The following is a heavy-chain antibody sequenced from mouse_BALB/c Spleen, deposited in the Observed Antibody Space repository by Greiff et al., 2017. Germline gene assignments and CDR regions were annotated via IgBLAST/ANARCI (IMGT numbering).Heavy chain of an antibody. J-gene: IGHJ3*01. CDR1: GYTFSSYW. Sequence: VQLQQSGAELMKPGASVKISCKATGYTFSSYWIEWVKQRPGQGLEWIGMIDPSDSETHYNQMFKDKATLTVDKSSSTAYMQLSSLTSEDSAVYYCARKTMGFAYWGQGTLVTVSA. CDR2: IDPSDSET. CDR3: ARKTMGFAY. V-gene: IGHV1-61*01.